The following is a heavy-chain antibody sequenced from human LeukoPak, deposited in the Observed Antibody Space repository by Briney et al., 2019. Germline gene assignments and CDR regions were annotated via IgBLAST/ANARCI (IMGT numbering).Heavy chain of an antibody. CDR3: ARKPGGGRFLEWWVGLDMDV. D-gene: IGHD3-3*01. CDR2: MNPNSGNT. CDR1: GYTFTSYD. V-gene: IGHV1-8*01. Sequence: ASVKVSCKASGYTFTSYDINWVRQATGQGLEWMGWMNPNSGNTGYAQKFQGRVTMTRNTSISTAYMELSSLRSEDTTVYYCARKPGGGRFLEWWVGLDMDVWGKGTTVTVSS. J-gene: IGHJ6*03.